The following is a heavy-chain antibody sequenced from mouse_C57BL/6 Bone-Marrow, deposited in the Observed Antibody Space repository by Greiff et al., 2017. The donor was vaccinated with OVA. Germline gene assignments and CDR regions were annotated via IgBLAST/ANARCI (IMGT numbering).Heavy chain of an antibody. CDR2: ISSGSSTI. V-gene: IGHV5-17*01. CDR1: GFTFSDYG. D-gene: IGHD2-2*01. CDR3: ARGGYDDGWYFDV. J-gene: IGHJ1*03. Sequence: DVKLVESGGGLVKPGGSLKLSCAASGFTFSDYGMHWVRQAPEKGLEWVAYISSGSSTIYYADTVKGRFTIPRDNAKNTLFLQRTRLRSEDTAMYYCARGGYDDGWYFDVCGTGTTVTVSS.